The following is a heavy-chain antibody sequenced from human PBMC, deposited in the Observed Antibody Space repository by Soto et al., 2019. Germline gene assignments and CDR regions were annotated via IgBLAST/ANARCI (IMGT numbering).Heavy chain of an antibody. CDR1: GFSFSDYY. D-gene: IGHD3-16*01. V-gene: IGHV3-11*01. CDR2: ISISGSTI. Sequence: QVQLVESGGGLVKPGGSLRLSCAASGFSFSDYYMNWVRQVPGKALEWISYISISGSTIYYADSVKGRFTISRDNHRSTLYLEMNSQRPEDTDMYYCARDVWYFDYTCGRQSMDSWGQGTLVTVSS. CDR3: ARDVWYFDYTCGRQSMDS. J-gene: IGHJ4*02.